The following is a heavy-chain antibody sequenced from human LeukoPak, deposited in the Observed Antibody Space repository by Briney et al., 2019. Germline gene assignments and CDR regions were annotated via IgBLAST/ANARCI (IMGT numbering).Heavy chain of an antibody. Sequence: GGSLRLSCAASGFTVSSNCMSWVRQAPGKGLVWVSRIDGDGTTTNYADSVKGRFTISRDNAKNTLYLQINSLSAEDTAVYYCYVHHYYYYMDVWGKGTTVTVSS. J-gene: IGHJ6*03. CDR1: GFTVSSNC. CDR3: YVHHYYYYMDV. D-gene: IGHD3-16*01. V-gene: IGHV3-74*01. CDR2: IDGDGTTT.